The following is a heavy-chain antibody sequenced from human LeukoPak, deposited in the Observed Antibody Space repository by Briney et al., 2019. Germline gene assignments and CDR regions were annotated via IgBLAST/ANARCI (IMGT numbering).Heavy chain of an antibody. Sequence: SQTLSLTXTVSGGSISSGSYYWSWIRQPAGKGLEWIGRIYTSGSTNYNPSLKSRVTISVDTSKNQFSLKLSSVTAADTAVYYCAREYYYDFWSGGEGWFDPWGQGTLVTVSS. CDR1: GGSISSGSYY. V-gene: IGHV4-61*02. J-gene: IGHJ5*02. CDR2: IYTSGST. D-gene: IGHD3-3*01. CDR3: AREYYYDFWSGGEGWFDP.